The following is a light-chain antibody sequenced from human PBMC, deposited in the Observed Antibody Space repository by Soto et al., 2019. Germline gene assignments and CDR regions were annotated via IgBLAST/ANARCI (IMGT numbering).Light chain of an antibody. CDR1: QGISSY. V-gene: IGKV1-8*01. J-gene: IGKJ4*01. CDR3: QQYYSYPLT. CDR2: AAS. Sequence: AIRMTQSPSSLSASTGDRVTITCRASQGISSYLAWYQQKPGKAPKLLIYAASTLQSGVPSRFSGSGSGTDFTLTISCLQSEGFATHYCQQYYSYPLTFGGGTKVDIX.